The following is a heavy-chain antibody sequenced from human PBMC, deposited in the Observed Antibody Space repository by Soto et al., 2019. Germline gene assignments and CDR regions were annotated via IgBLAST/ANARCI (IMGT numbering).Heavy chain of an antibody. CDR3: ARHPSDFWFDP. J-gene: IGHJ5*02. Sequence: SETLSLTCTVSGGSIRSYYWSWIRQSPGKGLEWIGSIYYSGSTYYNPSLKGRVTVSVDTSKNQFSLKLSSVTAADTAVYYCARHPSDFWFDPWGQGTLVTVSS. V-gene: IGHV4-59*05. D-gene: IGHD2-21*02. CDR1: GGSIRSYY. CDR2: IYYSGST.